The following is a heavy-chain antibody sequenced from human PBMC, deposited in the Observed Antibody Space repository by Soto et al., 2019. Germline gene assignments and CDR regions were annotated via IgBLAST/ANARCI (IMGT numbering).Heavy chain of an antibody. J-gene: IGHJ6*02. CDR3: ARDWARRDYYYYGMDV. CDR1: GGSVSSGSYY. D-gene: IGHD3-16*01. Sequence: SETLSLTCTVSGGSVSSGSYYWSWIRQPPGKGLEWTGYIYYSGSTNYNPSLKSRVTISVDTSKNQFSLKLSSVTAADTAVYYSARDWARRDYYYYGMDVWGQGTTVTVSS. V-gene: IGHV4-61*01. CDR2: IYYSGST.